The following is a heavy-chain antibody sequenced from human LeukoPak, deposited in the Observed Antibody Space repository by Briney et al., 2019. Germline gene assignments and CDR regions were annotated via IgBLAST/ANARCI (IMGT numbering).Heavy chain of an antibody. V-gene: IGHV4-59*12. Sequence: PSETLSLTCTFSGGSISSYYWIWIRQPPEKGPEWIGFIYYSGNTNYNPSLKSRVTISVDTSKNQFSLKLRSVTAADTAVYYCARGALNYDILTGSRRGAFDIWGQGTMVTVSS. CDR3: ARGALNYDILTGSRRGAFDI. D-gene: IGHD3-9*01. J-gene: IGHJ3*02. CDR2: IYYSGNT. CDR1: GGSISSYY.